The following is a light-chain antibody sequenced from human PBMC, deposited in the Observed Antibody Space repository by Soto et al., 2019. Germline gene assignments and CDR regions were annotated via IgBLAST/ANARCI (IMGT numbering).Light chain of an antibody. Sequence: EIVLTQSPGTLSLSPGDRATLSCRASQSVRSNYLAWYRQTPGQAPRLLIYGASNRATGFGDRFSGSGSGTDFTLVISRLEPEDFALYYCQQYGSSPWTFGQGTKVEIK. J-gene: IGKJ1*01. CDR3: QQYGSSPWT. CDR2: GAS. V-gene: IGKV3-20*01. CDR1: QSVRSNY.